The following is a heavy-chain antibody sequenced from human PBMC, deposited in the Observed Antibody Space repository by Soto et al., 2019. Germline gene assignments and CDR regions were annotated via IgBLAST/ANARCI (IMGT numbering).Heavy chain of an antibody. Sequence: SVKVSCKSSVNTLTRYDINWVRQATGHGLEWMGWINPNSGNIGYAQKFQGRVTMTRDTAIRTAYMEVSRLRSDDTAVYYCARGRASGSYYLLDYWGQGTLVTVSS. V-gene: IGHV1-8*01. CDR1: VNTLTRYD. J-gene: IGHJ4*02. CDR3: ARGRASGSYYLLDY. CDR2: INPNSGNI. D-gene: IGHD3-10*01.